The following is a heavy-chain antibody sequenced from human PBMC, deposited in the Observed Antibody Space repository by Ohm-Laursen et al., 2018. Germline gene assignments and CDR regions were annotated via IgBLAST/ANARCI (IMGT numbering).Heavy chain of an antibody. CDR3: ARDVLKAAEEYYFDY. V-gene: IGHV1-69*04. J-gene: IGHJ4*02. Sequence: SVKVSCKASGGTFSSYAISWVRQAPGQGLEWMGRIIPILGIANYAQKFQGRVTITADKSTSTAYMELSSLRSEDTTVYYCARDVLKAAEEYYFDYWGQGTLVTVSS. CDR1: GGTFSSYA. CDR2: IIPILGIA. D-gene: IGHD2/OR15-2a*01.